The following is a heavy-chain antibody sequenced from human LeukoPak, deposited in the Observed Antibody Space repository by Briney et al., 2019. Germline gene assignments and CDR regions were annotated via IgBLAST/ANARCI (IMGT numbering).Heavy chain of an antibody. Sequence: SETLSLTCTVSGGSISSYYWSWIRQPPGKGLEWIGYIYYSGSTNYNPSLKSRVTISVDTSENQFSLKLSSVTAADTAVYYCARVTTIFGVVIKGVDYWGQGTLVTVSS. CDR3: ARVTTIFGVVIKGVDY. CDR1: GGSISSYY. D-gene: IGHD3-3*01. J-gene: IGHJ4*02. CDR2: IYYSGST. V-gene: IGHV4-59*01.